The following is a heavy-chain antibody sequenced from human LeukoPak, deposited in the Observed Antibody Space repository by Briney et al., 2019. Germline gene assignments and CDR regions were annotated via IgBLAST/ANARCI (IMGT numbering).Heavy chain of an antibody. CDR2: ISRSGGNT. CDR3: ARVGDRSGNGYSH. D-gene: IGHD2-2*03. CDR1: GFTISRSS. Sequence: GGSLRVSCAASGFTISRSSMHWVRQAPGKGLEFVSAISRSGGNTYYANSVKGRFTISRDTSKNTLYLQVGSLRVEDMAVYYCARVGDRSGNGYSHWGQGTLVTVSS. V-gene: IGHV3-64*01. J-gene: IGHJ4*02.